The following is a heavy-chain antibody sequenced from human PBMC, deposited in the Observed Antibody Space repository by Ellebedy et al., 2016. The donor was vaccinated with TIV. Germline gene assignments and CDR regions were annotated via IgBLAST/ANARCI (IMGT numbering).Heavy chain of an antibody. CDR1: GFTFNNYD. CDR3: AKDLGSSRGAYDNAFDY. V-gene: IGHV3-23*01. Sequence: GESLKISXAASGFTFNNYDMNWVRQTPGKGLEWVSSIRMGGDRTYYADSVKGRFTISRDNSKNTLNLQMNSLRAEDTAMYFCAKDLGSSRGAYDNAFDYWGQGTLVTVSS. D-gene: IGHD3-10*01. CDR2: IRMGGDRT. J-gene: IGHJ4*02.